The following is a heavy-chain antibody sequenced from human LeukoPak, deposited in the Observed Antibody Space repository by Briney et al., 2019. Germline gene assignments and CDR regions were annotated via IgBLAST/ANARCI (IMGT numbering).Heavy chain of an antibody. CDR1: GFTFSSYW. D-gene: IGHD5-24*01. J-gene: IGHJ4*02. V-gene: IGHV3-74*01. CDR2: INSDGSST. CDR3: ARARYPVLRCDY. Sequence: GGSLRLSCAASGFTFSSYWMHWVRQAPGKGLVWVSRINSDGSSTSYPDSVKGRFTISRDNAKNTLYLQMNSLRAEDTAVYYCARARYPVLRCDYWGQGTLVTVSS.